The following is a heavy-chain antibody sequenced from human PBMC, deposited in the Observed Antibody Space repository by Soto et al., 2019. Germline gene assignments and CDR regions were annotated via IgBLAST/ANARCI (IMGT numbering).Heavy chain of an antibody. CDR1: GGTFSSYA. CDR2: IIPIFGTA. CDR3: ARGSEKGFDYYDSSGYVSFGY. J-gene: IGHJ4*02. D-gene: IGHD3-22*01. V-gene: IGHV1-69*01. Sequence: QVQLVQSGAEVKKPGSSVKVSCKASGGTFSSYAISWVRQAPGQGLEWMGGIIPIFGTANYAQKFQGRVTITADESTSTAYMELSSLRSEDTAVYYCARGSEKGFDYYDSSGYVSFGYWGQGTLVTVSS.